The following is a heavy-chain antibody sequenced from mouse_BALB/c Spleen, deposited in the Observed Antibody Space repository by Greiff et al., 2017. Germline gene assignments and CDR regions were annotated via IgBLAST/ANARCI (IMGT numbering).Heavy chain of an antibody. CDR3: ASGLGTMVDD. V-gene: IGHV1S137*01. CDR1: GYTFTDYA. J-gene: IGHJ2*01. Sequence: QVQLQQSGAELVRPGVSVKISCKGSGYTFTDYAMHWVKQSHAKSLEWIGVISTYYGDASYNQKFKGKATMTVDKSSSTAYMELARLTSEDSAIYYCASGLGTMVDDWGQGTTLTVSS. CDR2: ISTYYGDA. D-gene: IGHD1-1*02.